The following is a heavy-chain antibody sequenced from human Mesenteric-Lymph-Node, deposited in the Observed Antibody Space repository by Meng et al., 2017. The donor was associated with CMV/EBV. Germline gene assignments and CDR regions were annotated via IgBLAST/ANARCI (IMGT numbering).Heavy chain of an antibody. J-gene: IGHJ4*02. D-gene: IGHD1-1*01. V-gene: IGHV7-4-1*02. CDR3: ARYTTNWSALDY. CDR2: INTNTGTP. Sequence: CRAFGCPFTRYVLHAVRQALGQGLAWMGWINTNTGTPTYGQGFTGRFAFSLDTSVSTAYLQISSLEAEDTAVYYCARYTTNWSALDYWGQGTLVTVSS. CDR1: GCPFTRYV.